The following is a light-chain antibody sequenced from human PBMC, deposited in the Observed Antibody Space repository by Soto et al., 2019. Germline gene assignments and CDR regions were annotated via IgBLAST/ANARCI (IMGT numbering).Light chain of an antibody. V-gene: IGKV1-39*01. J-gene: IGKJ3*01. CDR1: QSISIW. CDR2: GAS. CDR3: QQTYKNSWT. Sequence: DIQMTQSPSTLSASLGDRVTITCRASQSISIWLAWYQQKPGQAPKLLIYGASNLQSGVPSRFIGSGYATDFSLTISSLQPEDFATYYCQQTYKNSWTFGPGTKVDIK.